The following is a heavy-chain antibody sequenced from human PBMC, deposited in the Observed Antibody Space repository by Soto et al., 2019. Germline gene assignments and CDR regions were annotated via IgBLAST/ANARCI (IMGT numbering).Heavy chain of an antibody. Sequence: QVQLQESGPGLVKPSETLSLTCTVSGGSISSYYWSWIRQPPGKGLEWIGYIYYSGSTNYNPSLKSRVTISVDTSKNQFSLKLSSVTAADTAVYYCARGGSGYYYFLLDYWGQGTLVTVSS. J-gene: IGHJ4*02. D-gene: IGHD3-22*01. CDR2: IYYSGST. V-gene: IGHV4-59*01. CDR1: GGSISSYY. CDR3: ARGGSGYYYFLLDY.